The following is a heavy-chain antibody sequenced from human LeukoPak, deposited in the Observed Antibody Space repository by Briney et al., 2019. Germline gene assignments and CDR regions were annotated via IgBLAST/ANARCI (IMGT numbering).Heavy chain of an antibody. CDR2: ITGSGSST. D-gene: IGHD6-6*01. CDR3: AKDVDIAARLPFDF. Sequence: GGSLGLSCVVSGFTFNSYAMSWVRQAPGKGLEWVSAITGSGSSTYYADSVKGRFTISRDNSKNTLYLQMNSLRAEDTAVYYCAKDVDIAARLPFDFWGQGTLVTVSS. CDR1: GFTFNSYA. V-gene: IGHV3-23*01. J-gene: IGHJ4*02.